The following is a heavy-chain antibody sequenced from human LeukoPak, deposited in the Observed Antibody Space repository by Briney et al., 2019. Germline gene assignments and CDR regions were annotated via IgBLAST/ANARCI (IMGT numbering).Heavy chain of an antibody. CDR1: GGSFSGYY. CDR2: TNHSGST. D-gene: IGHD3-10*01. CDR3: ARGSHYYGSGSYLDY. J-gene: IGHJ4*02. V-gene: IGHV4-34*01. Sequence: SETLSLTCAVYGGSFSGYYWSWIRQPPGKGLEWIGETNHSGSTNYNPSLKSRVTISVDTSKNQFSLKLSSVTAADTAVYYCARGSHYYGSGSYLDYWGQGTLVTVSS.